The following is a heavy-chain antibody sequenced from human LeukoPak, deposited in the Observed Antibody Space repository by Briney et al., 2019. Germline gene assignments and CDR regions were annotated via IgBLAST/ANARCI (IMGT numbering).Heavy chain of an antibody. CDR1: GYTLTGYY. D-gene: IGHD2-15*01. J-gene: IGHJ6*02. CDR3: AREATEIATARYCSGGSCRNYYYGMDV. CDR2: INPNSGGT. Sequence: ASVKVSCKASGYTLTGYYMHWVRQAPGQGLEWMGWINPNSGGTNYAQKFQGGVTMTRDTSISTAYMELSRLRSDDTAVYYCAREATEIATARYCSGGSCRNYYYGMDVWGQGTTVTVSS. V-gene: IGHV1-2*02.